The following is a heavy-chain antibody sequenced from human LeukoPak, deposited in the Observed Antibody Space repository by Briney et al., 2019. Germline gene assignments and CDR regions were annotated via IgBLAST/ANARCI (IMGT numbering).Heavy chain of an antibody. D-gene: IGHD3-22*01. Sequence: GGSLRLSCAASGFTFSSYSMNWVRQAPGKGLEWVSSTSSSSSYIYYADSVKGRFTISRDNAKNSLYLQMNSLRAEDTAVYYCARAGYYYDSSGYYVMTEIDYWGQGTLVTVSS. V-gene: IGHV3-21*01. CDR3: ARAGYYYDSSGYYVMTEIDY. J-gene: IGHJ4*02. CDR2: TSSSSSYI. CDR1: GFTFSSYS.